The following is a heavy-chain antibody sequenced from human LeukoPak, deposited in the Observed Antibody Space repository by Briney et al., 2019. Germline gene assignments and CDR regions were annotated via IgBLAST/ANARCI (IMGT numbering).Heavy chain of an antibody. Sequence: GGSLRPSCAASGFTFSSYAMHWVRQAPGKGLEWVAVISYDGSNKYYADSVKGRFTISRDNSKNTLYLQMNSLRAEDTAVYYCARGRFMTTVTPGDYWGQGTLVTVSS. D-gene: IGHD4-11*01. V-gene: IGHV3-30-3*01. CDR1: GFTFSSYA. J-gene: IGHJ4*02. CDR2: ISYDGSNK. CDR3: ARGRFMTTVTPGDY.